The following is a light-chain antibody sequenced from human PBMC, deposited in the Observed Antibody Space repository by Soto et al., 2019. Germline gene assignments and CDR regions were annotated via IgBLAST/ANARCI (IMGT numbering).Light chain of an antibody. CDR1: SSNIGAGHV. CDR3: QSYDNSLSASV. CDR2: GST. V-gene: IGLV1-40*01. Sequence: QLVLTQQPSVSGAPVQRVTISCTGSSSNIGAGHVVHWYQQFPGRAPNLLMYGSTNRPSGVPDRFSGSKSGTSASLAITGLQAEDEADYYCQSYDNSLSASVFGGGTQLT. J-gene: IGLJ2*01.